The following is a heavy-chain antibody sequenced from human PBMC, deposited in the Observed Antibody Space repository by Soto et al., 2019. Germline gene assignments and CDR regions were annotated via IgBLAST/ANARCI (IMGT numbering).Heavy chain of an antibody. CDR2: INAGNGNT. CDR1: GYTFTSYA. V-gene: IGHV1-3*01. Sequence: PWASVKVSCKASGYTFTSYAMHWVRQAPGQRLEWMGWINAGNGNTKYSQKFQGRVTITRDTSASTAYMELSSLRSEDTAVYYCARIPTINSKLSSGWQSRHYYYGMDVWGQGTTVTGSS. J-gene: IGHJ6*02. CDR3: ARIPTINSKLSSGWQSRHYYYGMDV. D-gene: IGHD6-19*01.